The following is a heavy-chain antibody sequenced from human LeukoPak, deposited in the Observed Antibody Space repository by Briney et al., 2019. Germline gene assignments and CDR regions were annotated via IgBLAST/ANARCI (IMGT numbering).Heavy chain of an antibody. J-gene: IGHJ4*02. CDR1: GYTFTTYY. CDR2: INPGGGTT. D-gene: IGHD5-24*01. Sequence: ASVKVSCKASGYTFTTYYIHWVRQAPGQGLEWMGLINPGGGTTIYSQKFQDRVTVTRDTSTSTVYMELSSLRSEDTAVYYCATSRWLQRPDFDYWGQGTLVTVSS. CDR3: ATSRWLQRPDFDY. V-gene: IGHV1-46*01.